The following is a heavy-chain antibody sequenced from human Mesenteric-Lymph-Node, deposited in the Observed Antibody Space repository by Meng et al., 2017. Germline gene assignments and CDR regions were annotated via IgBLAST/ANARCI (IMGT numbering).Heavy chain of an antibody. Sequence: GGSLRLSCGASGFNFGDYQMHWVRQSPGKGLEWISRIVSDGSTTNDADFVNGRFTISRDNAKNTLYLQMSRLRAEDTAVYYCAGIYYGWGRDIWGQGTMVTVSS. CDR3: AGIYYGWGRDI. D-gene: IGHD3-10*01. CDR2: IVSDGSTT. CDR1: GFNFGDYQ. V-gene: IGHV3-74*01. J-gene: IGHJ3*02.